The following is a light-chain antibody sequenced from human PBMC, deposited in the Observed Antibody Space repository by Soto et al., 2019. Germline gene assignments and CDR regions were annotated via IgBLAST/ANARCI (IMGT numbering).Light chain of an antibody. CDR2: GAS. V-gene: IGKV3-20*01. Sequence: IVMTQSPATLSVSPVERCTLSCGASQSVSSNLAWYQQKPGQAPRLLIYGASSRATGIPDSFSGSGSGTDFTLTISRLEPEDFAVYYCQQYGSSPQTFGQGTKVDIK. CDR1: QSVSSN. CDR3: QQYGSSPQT. J-gene: IGKJ1*01.